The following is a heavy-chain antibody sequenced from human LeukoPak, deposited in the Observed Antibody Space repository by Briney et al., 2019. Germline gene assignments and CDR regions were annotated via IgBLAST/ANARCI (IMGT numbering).Heavy chain of an antibody. CDR1: GFTFSSYW. CDR2: INSDGSST. Sequence: GGSLRLSCAASGFTFSSYWMHWVRQAPGKGLVWVSRINSDGSSTNYADSVKGRFIISRDNAKNTLYLQMNRLRAEDTAVYYCARARLMNWFDPWGLGTLVTVSS. D-gene: IGHD2-8*01. J-gene: IGHJ5*02. CDR3: ARARLMNWFDP. V-gene: IGHV3-74*01.